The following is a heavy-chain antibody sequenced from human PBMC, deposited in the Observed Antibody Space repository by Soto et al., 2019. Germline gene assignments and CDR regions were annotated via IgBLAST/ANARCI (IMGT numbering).Heavy chain of an antibody. CDR3: GDSVRVEACRGGTCYCFYY. CDR2: LYWDGDK. Sequence: QITLKESGPTLMKPTETLPLTCAVSGFLITANGVGVGWIRQPPGKALELLGILYWDGDKRYSPSLKTRLTITMDTDNNRGVVTLASMDAVKTATYCCGDSVRVEACRGGTCYCFYYWGQGSLVAVSS. CDR1: GFLITANGVG. V-gene: IGHV2-5*02. D-gene: IGHD2-15*01. J-gene: IGHJ4*02.